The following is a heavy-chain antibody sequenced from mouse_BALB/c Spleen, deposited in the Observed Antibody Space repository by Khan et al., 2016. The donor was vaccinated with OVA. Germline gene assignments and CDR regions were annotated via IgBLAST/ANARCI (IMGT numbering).Heavy chain of an antibody. Sequence: VQLKESGAELAKPGASVKMSCKASGYTFSTYWIPWVKQRPGQGLEWIGYITPSSGYTYYNQRFNDKATLTADKSSSTAYMQLSSLTSKDSAVNYCARTRIDYWGQGTTLTVSS. J-gene: IGHJ2*01. CDR1: GYTFSTYW. CDR3: ARTRIDY. CDR2: ITPSSGYT. D-gene: IGHD2-13*01. V-gene: IGHV1-7*01.